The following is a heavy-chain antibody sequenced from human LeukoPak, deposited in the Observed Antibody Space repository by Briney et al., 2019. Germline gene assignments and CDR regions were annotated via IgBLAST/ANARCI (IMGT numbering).Heavy chain of an antibody. CDR2: IGSYEGDT. CDR3: ARDFWNFYDSSGYYRDFDS. Sequence: ASVKVSCKATSHISWVRQAPGQGLEWMGWIGSYEGDTYYAQKFQGRVTVATDTSTNTAYMELRSLRADDTAVYYCARDFWNFYDSSGYYRDFDSWGQGTLVTVSS. D-gene: IGHD3-22*01. V-gene: IGHV1-18*01. CDR1: TSH. J-gene: IGHJ5*01.